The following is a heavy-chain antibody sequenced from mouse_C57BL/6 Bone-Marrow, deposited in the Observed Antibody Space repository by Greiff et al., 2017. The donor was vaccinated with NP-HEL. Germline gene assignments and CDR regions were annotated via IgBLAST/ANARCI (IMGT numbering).Heavy chain of an antibody. CDR3: AHDGHYGAY. V-gene: IGHV1-81*01. J-gene: IGHJ3*01. D-gene: IGHD2-3*01. CDR2: IYPRSGNT. CDR1: GYTFTSYG. Sequence: QVHVKQSGAELARPGASVKLSCKASGYTFTSYGISWVKQRPGQGLEWIGEIYPRSGNTYYNEKFKGKATLTADKSSSTAYMELRSLTSEDSAVYFCAHDGHYGAYWGQGTLVTVSA.